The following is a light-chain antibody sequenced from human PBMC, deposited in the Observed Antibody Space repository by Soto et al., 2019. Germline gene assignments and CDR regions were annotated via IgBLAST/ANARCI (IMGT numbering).Light chain of an antibody. J-gene: IGKJ3*01. CDR3: QHYGDSPPLT. Sequence: EVVLTQSPGTLSLSPGERAILSCRTSQSISTTHLAWYQHKPGQAPRLLMSRTSRRAAGIPDRFSGSGSGTDFSLSISRLEPEDFAVYYCQHYGDSPPLTFGPGTKVDVK. CDR1: QSISTTH. CDR2: RTS. V-gene: IGKV3-20*01.